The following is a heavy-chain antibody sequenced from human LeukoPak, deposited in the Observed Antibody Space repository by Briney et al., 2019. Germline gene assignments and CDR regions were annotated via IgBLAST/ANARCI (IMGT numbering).Heavy chain of an antibody. J-gene: IGHJ6*02. CDR3: ARHTRGLGATINFYGMDV. D-gene: IGHD1-26*01. V-gene: IGHV4-59*08. CDR2: IYYSGTT. Sequence: SETLSLTCTVSGGSISSYYWSWIRQPPGKGLEWIGYIYYSGTTNYNPSLKSRVTISVDTSKNQFSLKVSSVTAADTAVYYCARHTRGLGATINFYGMDVWGQERADPVSS. CDR1: GGSISSYY.